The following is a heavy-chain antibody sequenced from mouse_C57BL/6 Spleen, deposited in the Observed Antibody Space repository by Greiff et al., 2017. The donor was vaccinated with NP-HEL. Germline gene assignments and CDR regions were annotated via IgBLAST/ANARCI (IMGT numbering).Heavy chain of an antibody. CDR2: IYPGDGDT. D-gene: IGHD4-1*01. CDR1: GYAFSSYW. V-gene: IGHV1-80*01. J-gene: IGHJ1*03. Sequence: VQLQQSGAELVKPGASVKISCKASGYAFSSYWMNWVKQRPGKGLEWIGQIYPGDGDTNYNGKFKGKATLTADKSSSTACMQLSSLTSEGSAVYVCARGINWDEGYFDVWGTGTTVTVSS. CDR3: ARGINWDEGYFDV.